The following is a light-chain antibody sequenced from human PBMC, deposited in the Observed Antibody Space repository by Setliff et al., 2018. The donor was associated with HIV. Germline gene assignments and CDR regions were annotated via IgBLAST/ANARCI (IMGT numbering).Light chain of an antibody. CDR2: EVS. CDR3: SSYRSGNTLV. J-gene: IGLJ1*01. CDR1: SSDVGGYKY. V-gene: IGLV2-14*01. Sequence: QSALTQPASVTGSPGQSITISCTGTSSDVGGYKYVYWYQQHPGKAPKLMIYEVSNRPSGISNRFSGSKSGNTASLTISGLQAEDEADYYCSSYRSGNTLVFGTGTKGTVL.